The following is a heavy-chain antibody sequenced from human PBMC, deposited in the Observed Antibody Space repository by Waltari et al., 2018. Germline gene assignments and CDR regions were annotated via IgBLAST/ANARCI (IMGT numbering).Heavy chain of an antibody. V-gene: IGHV4-30-4*08. J-gene: IGHJ5*02. CDR1: GGSISSGDYY. CDR2: IYYSGST. CDR3: ASAPQTGITMVRGHWFDP. D-gene: IGHD3-10*01. Sequence: QVQLQESGPGLVKPSQTLSLTCTVSGGSISSGDYYWSWIRQPPGKGLEWIGYIYYSGSTYYNPSLKSRVTISVDTSKNQFSLKLSSVTAADTAVYYCASAPQTGITMVRGHWFDPWGQGTLVTVSS.